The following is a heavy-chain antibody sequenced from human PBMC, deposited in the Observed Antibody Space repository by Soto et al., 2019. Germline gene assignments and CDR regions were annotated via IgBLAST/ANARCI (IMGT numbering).Heavy chain of an antibody. CDR3: ARGLAAAGEDYYYYGMDV. CDR1: GGSFSGYY. Sequence: PSETLSLTCAVYGGSFSGYYWSWIRQPPGKGLEWIGEINHSGSTNYNPSLKSRFTISVDTSKNQFSLKLSSVTAADTAVYYCARGLAAAGEDYYYYGMDVWGQGTTVTVSS. J-gene: IGHJ6*02. CDR2: INHSGST. D-gene: IGHD6-13*01. V-gene: IGHV4-34*01.